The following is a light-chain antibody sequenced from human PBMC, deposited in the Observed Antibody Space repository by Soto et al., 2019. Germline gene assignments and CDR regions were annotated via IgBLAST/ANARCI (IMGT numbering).Light chain of an antibody. J-gene: IGLJ1*01. CDR1: SSDVGGYNY. CDR3: SSYTSSSAQV. V-gene: IGLV2-14*01. CDR2: EVS. Sequence: QSALTQPASVSGSPGQSITISCTGTSSDVGGYNYVSWYQQHPGKAPKLMIYEVSNRPSGVSHRFAGSKSGNTASLTISGLHAEDEADYYCSSYTSSSAQVFGTGTKLTVL.